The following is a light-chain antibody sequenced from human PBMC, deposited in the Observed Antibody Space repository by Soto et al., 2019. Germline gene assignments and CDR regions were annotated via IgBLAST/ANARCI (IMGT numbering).Light chain of an antibody. CDR2: EAT. Sequence: QSALTQPASVSGSPGQSITISCTGTSSDIGRYNLVSWYQQHPGKPPKLMIYEATKRPSGVSNRFSGSKSGNTASLTISGLQAEDEADYYCSLYASTNTFMFGRGTKLTVL. CDR1: SSDIGRYNL. J-gene: IGLJ3*02. V-gene: IGLV2-23*02. CDR3: SLYASTNTFM.